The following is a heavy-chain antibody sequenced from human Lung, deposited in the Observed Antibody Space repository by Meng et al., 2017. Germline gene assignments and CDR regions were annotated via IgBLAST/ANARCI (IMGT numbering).Heavy chain of an antibody. D-gene: IGHD4-11*01. CDR1: GGSFSDDY. J-gene: IGHJ4*02. CDR2: INHSGST. V-gene: IGHV4-34*01. CDR3: ARGPTTMAHDFDY. Sequence: HVQLPQLGGGLFKLSETLSLPGVFFGGSFSDDYWSWIRQPPGKGLEWIGEINHSGSTNYNPSLESRATISVDTSQNNLSLKLSSVTAADSAVYYCARGPTTMAHDFDYWGQGTLVTVSS.